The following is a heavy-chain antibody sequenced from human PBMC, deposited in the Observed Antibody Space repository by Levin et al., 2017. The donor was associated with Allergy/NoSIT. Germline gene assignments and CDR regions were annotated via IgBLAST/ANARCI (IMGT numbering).Heavy chain of an antibody. D-gene: IGHD4-11*01. CDR2: MYYTGAT. CDR3: ARRQSYSNYAIDY. J-gene: IGHJ4*02. CDR1: GDSISSGTSY. V-gene: IGHV4-39*01. Sequence: RASETLSLTCTVSGDSISSGTSYWGWIRQSPWMGLEWIGDMYYTGATYYNPSLKSRVTISIDTSKNQFSLKLSSVTAADTAVYYCARRQSYSNYAIDYWGQGTLVTVSS.